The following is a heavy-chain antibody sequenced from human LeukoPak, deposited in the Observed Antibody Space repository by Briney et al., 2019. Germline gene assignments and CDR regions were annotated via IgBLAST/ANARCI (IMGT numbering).Heavy chain of an antibody. V-gene: IGHV1-69*05. J-gene: IGHJ1*01. D-gene: IGHD3-22*01. CDR3: ARERRGYDSSGYYQH. Sequence: SVKVACKASGGTFSSYAIGWVRQAPGQGLEWMGRIIPIFGTANYAQKFQGRVTITTDESTSTAYMELSSLRSEDTAVYYCARERRGYDSSGYYQHWGQGTLVTVSS. CDR2: IIPIFGTA. CDR1: GGTFSSYA.